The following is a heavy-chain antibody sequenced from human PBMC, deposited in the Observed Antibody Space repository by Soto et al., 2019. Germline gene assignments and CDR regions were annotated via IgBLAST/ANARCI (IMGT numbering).Heavy chain of an antibody. CDR1: GYIFTGYH. V-gene: IGHV1-2*02. CDR2: IKPNSGGT. D-gene: IGHD1-7*01. CDR3: ARAELPIYYYGMDV. J-gene: IGHJ6*02. Sequence: QVQLVQSGVEVKKPGASVKVSCKASGYIFTGYHMHWVRQAPGQGLEWMGWIKPNSGGTNYAQKFQGRVTMTRDTSISTAYMELSRLRSDDTAVYYCARAELPIYYYGMDVWGQGTTVTVSS.